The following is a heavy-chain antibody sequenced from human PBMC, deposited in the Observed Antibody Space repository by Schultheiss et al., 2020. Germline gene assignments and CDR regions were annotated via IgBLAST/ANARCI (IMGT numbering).Heavy chain of an antibody. J-gene: IGHJ6*02. Sequence: GGSLRLSCAASGFTVSSNYMSWVRQAPGKGLEWVSVIYSGGSTYYADSVKGRFTISRDNSKNTLYLQMNSLRAEDTAVYYCARGIAARWTLNYGMDVWGQGTTVTVSS. CDR3: ARGIAARWTLNYGMDV. V-gene: IGHV3-53*01. CDR1: GFTVSSNY. D-gene: IGHD6-6*01. CDR2: IYSGGST.